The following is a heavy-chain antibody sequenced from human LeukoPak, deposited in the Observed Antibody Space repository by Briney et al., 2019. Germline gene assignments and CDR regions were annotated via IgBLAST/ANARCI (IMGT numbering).Heavy chain of an antibody. CDR3: VRDVWGRSAFDC. CDR1: GFTFSSYA. J-gene: IGHJ4*02. CDR2: ISGDGSEK. Sequence: GGSLRLSCAASGFTFSSYAMSWVRQAPGKGLEWVADISGDGSEKFYVDSVRGRFTTSRDNAKNFVFLQMSSLRAEDTALYYCVRDVWGRSAFDCWDEGTLVTVSS. V-gene: IGHV3-7*01. D-gene: IGHD7-27*01.